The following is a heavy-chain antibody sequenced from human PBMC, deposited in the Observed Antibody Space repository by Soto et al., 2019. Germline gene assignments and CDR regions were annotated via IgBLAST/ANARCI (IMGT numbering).Heavy chain of an antibody. Sequence: PGRSLRLSCAASGFTFSSYWMHWVRQAPGKGLMWVSRIHNDGSTTRYADSVKGRFTISRDNAKNTLYLQMSSLRVEDTAVYYCARDTWNSYCGQGTLVTVSS. CDR2: IHNDGSTT. J-gene: IGHJ4*01. V-gene: IGHV3-74*01. CDR3: ARDTWNSY. CDR1: GFTFSSYW. D-gene: IGHD1-7*01.